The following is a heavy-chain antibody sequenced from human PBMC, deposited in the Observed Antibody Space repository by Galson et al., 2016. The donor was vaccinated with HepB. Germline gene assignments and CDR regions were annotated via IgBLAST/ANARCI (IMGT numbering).Heavy chain of an antibody. CDR2: VDESGGT. D-gene: IGHD4-17*01. J-gene: IGHJ6*03. CDR3: ARGDNPDYGDYASAYYYMDV. CDR1: GGSIRNSGYH. V-gene: IGHV4-39*02. Sequence: ETLSLTCIVSGGSIRNSGYHWGWIRQPPGKALEWIGSVDESGGTYTNPSLKSRVSMSVDTSKDHFSLRLTSVTAADTAVYYCARGDNPDYGDYASAYYYMDVWGKGTTVTVSS.